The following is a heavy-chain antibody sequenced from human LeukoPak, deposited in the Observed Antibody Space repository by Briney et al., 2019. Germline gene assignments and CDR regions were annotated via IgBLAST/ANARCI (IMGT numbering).Heavy chain of an antibody. J-gene: IGHJ4*02. D-gene: IGHD4-17*01. CDR3: ARQPTTGAYFDY. V-gene: IGHV5-51*01. CDR2: IYVGDSDT. CDR1: GYSFSTYW. Sequence: GESLQISCQGSGYSFSTYWIGWVRQMPGKGLEWMGIIYVGDSDTRYSPSFQGPVTISADKSITTAYLQWSSLKASDTAMYYCARQPTTGAYFDYWGQGTLLTVSS.